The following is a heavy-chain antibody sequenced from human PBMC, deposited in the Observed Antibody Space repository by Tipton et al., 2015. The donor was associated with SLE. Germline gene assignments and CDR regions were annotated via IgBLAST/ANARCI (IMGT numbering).Heavy chain of an antibody. D-gene: IGHD2-21*01. CDR1: GGSISSGSYH. CDR2: IYYSGST. Sequence: LRLSCTVSGGSISSGSYHWSWIRQPAGKGLEWIGYIYYSGSTNYNPSLMSRVTISVDTSKNQFTLKLNSVTTADTAVYYCARCGGGYGMDVWGQGTTVTVSS. V-gene: IGHV4-61*10. CDR3: ARCGGGYGMDV. J-gene: IGHJ6*02.